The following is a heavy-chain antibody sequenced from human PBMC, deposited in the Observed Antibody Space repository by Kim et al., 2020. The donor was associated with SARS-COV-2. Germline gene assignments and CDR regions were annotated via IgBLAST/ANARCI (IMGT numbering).Heavy chain of an antibody. Sequence: SETLSLTCTVSGGSISSYYWSWIRQPPGKGLEWIGYIYYSGSTNYNPSLKSRVTISVDTSKNQFSLKLSSVTAADTAVYYCARCGIAAAGTEDYYYGMDV. V-gene: IGHV4-59*08. CDR3: ARCGIAAAGTEDYYYGMDV. CDR2: IYYSGST. CDR1: GGSISSYY. J-gene: IGHJ6*01. D-gene: IGHD6-13*01.